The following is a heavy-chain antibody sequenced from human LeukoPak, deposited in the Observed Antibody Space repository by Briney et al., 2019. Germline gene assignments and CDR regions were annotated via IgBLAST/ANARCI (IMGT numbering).Heavy chain of an antibody. CDR3: ARHYGGYYFDY. D-gene: IGHD4-23*01. CDR1: GGSMSSNSYY. J-gene: IGHJ4*02. V-gene: IGHV4-39*01. Sequence: SETLSLTCTVSGGSMSSNSYYWGWIRQPPGKGLEWIGSIYYSGSTNYNPSLKSRVTISVDTSKNQFSLKLSSVTAADTAVYYCARHYGGYYFDYWGQGTLVTVSS. CDR2: IYYSGST.